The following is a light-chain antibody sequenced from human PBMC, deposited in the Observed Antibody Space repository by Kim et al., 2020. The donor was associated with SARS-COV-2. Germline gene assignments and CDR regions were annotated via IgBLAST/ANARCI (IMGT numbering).Light chain of an antibody. CDR2: EVS. CDR1: SSDIGAYNF. Sequence: QSALTQPASVSGSPGQSITISCTGTSSDIGAYNFVSWYQHHPGRVPILMIYEVSNRPSGVSNRFSGPKSGNTASLTISGLQAEDEADYYCSLYTTTSVVFGTGTKVTVL. J-gene: IGLJ1*01. V-gene: IGLV2-14*01. CDR3: SLYTTTSVV.